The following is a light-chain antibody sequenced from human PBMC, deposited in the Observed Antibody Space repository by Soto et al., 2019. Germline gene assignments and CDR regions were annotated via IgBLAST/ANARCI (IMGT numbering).Light chain of an antibody. CDR1: QGISSY. CDR2: AAS. CDR3: QQYYSYPST. V-gene: IGKV1-8*01. Sequence: AIRMTQSPSSFSASTGDRVTITCRASQGISSYLAWYQQKPGKAPKLLIYAASTLQSGVPSRFSGSGSGTDFTLTISCLQSEDFANYYCQQYYSYPSTFGQGNKVEIK. J-gene: IGKJ1*01.